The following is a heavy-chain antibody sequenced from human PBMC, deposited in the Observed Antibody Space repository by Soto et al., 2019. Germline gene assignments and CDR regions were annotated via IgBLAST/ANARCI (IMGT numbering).Heavy chain of an antibody. D-gene: IGHD3-22*01. CDR1: GFTFSSYG. V-gene: IGHV3-30*18. CDR2: ISYDGSNK. Sequence: HPGGSLRLSCAASGFTFSSYGMHWVRQAPGKGLEWVAVISYDGSNKYYADSVKGRFTISRDNSKNTLYLQMNSLRAEDTAVYYCAKDVSYDSRLKNPGSPLYGMDVWGQGTTVTVSS. J-gene: IGHJ6*02. CDR3: AKDVSYDSRLKNPGSPLYGMDV.